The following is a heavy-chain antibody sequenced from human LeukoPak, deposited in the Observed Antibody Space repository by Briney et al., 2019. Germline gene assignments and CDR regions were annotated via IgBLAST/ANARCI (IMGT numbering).Heavy chain of an antibody. V-gene: IGHV3-21*01. D-gene: IGHD1-1*01. CDR3: AKKGQADDDGKPD. CDR2: ISSSSSYI. CDR1: GFTFSSYS. Sequence: GGSLRLSCAASGFTFSSYSMNWVRQAPGKGLEWVSSISSSSSYIYYADSVKGRFTISRDNAKNSLYLQMNSLRAEDTAVYYCAKKGQADDDGKPDWGQGTLVTVSS. J-gene: IGHJ4*02.